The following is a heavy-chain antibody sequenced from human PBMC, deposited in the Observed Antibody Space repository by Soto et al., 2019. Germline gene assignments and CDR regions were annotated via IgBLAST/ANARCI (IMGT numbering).Heavy chain of an antibody. V-gene: IGHV4-59*08. Sequence: SETLSLTCTVSGCSISSYYWSWIRQPPGKGLEWIGYIYYSGSTNYNPSLKSRVTISVDTSKNQFSLKLSSVTAADTAVYYCARLNDYCSSTSCWWFDPWGQGTLVTVSS. CDR2: IYYSGST. CDR3: ARLNDYCSSTSCWWFDP. CDR1: GCSISSYY. D-gene: IGHD2-2*01. J-gene: IGHJ5*02.